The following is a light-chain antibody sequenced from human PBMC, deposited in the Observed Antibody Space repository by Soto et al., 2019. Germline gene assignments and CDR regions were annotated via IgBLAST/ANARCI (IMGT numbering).Light chain of an antibody. V-gene: IGKV1-6*01. J-gene: IGKJ4*01. CDR2: AAS. Sequence: AIQMTQSPSSLSASVGDRVTLTCRASQGIRNDLGWYQHKPGKAXKVLIYAASTLQSGVPSRFSGSGFGTDFTLTISSLQPDDFANYYCQQYDSYSPLTFGGGTKVDIK. CDR1: QGIRND. CDR3: QQYDSYSPLT.